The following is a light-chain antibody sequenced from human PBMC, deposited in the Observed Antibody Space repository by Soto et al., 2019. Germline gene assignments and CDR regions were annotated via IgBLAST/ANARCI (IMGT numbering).Light chain of an antibody. CDR2: DVS. Sequence: QSALTQPASVSGSPGQSITISCTGTSSDVGGYNYVSWYQQHPGKAPKLMIYDVSNRPSGVSNRFSGSKSGNTASLTISGLQAEDEGDYYCSSYTSSSTLDVVFGGGTKLTFL. J-gene: IGLJ2*01. V-gene: IGLV2-14*01. CDR3: SSYTSSSTLDVV. CDR1: SSDVGGYNY.